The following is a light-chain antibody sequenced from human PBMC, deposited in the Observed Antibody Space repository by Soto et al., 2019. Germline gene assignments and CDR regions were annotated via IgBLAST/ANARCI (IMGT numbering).Light chain of an antibody. CDR2: KAS. CDR3: QQYRTYTPST. J-gene: IGKJ1*01. Sequence: DIQMSQSPSTPSASVGDRVTITCRASQSISIWLAWYQQKPGKAPKILIYKASSLESGVPSRFSGSGSGTEFTLTISSLQPDDFATYYCQQYRTYTPSTFGQGTKADIK. V-gene: IGKV1-5*03. CDR1: QSISIW.